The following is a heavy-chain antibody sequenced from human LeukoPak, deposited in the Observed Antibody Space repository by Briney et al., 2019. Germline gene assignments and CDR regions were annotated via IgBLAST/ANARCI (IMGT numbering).Heavy chain of an antibody. CDR2: INHSGST. CDR3: ARGQYSRGWYTANYYYYYGMDV. D-gene: IGHD6-19*01. V-gene: IGHV4-34*01. J-gene: IGHJ6*02. CDR1: GGSFSGYY. Sequence: SETLSLTCAVYGGSFSGYYWSWIRQPPGKGLEWIGEINHSGSTNYNPSLKSRVTISVDTSKNQFSLKLSSVTAADTAVYYCARGQYSRGWYTANYYYYYGMDVWGQGTTVTVSS.